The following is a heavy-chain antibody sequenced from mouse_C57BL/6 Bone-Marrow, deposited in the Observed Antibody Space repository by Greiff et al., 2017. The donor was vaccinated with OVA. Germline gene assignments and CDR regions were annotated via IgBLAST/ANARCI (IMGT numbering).Heavy chain of an antibody. Sequence: QVQLQQPGAELVKPGASVKLSCKASGYTFTSYWMHWVKQRPGQGLEWIGMIHPNSGSTNYTEKFKSKDTLTVDNSSSTVYMQLSSLTSEYSAVYYCASPRIYYGNYSFADWGQGTLGTVSA. J-gene: IGHJ3*01. CDR3: ASPRIYYGNYSFAD. D-gene: IGHD2-1*01. CDR2: IHPNSGST. V-gene: IGHV1-64*01. CDR1: GYTFTSYW.